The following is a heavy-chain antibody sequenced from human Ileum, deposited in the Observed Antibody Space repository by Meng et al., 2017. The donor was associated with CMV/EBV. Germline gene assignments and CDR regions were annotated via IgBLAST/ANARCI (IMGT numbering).Heavy chain of an antibody. Sequence: EVQLLESGGGLVQPGGSLRLYCVASGFDFGKFAMSWARQAPGKGLEWVSTINGGGASAYYADSVKGRFTISRDNSQNAVFLDMKDLRVEDTAIYYCDASDYWGQGTLVTVSS. CDR3: DASDY. V-gene: IGHV3-23*01. CDR2: INGGGASA. J-gene: IGHJ4*02. CDR1: GFDFGKFA. D-gene: IGHD3-16*01.